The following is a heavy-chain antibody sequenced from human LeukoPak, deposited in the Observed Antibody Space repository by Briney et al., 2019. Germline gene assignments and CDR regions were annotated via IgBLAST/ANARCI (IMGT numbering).Heavy chain of an antibody. J-gene: IGHJ3*02. CDR2: IYPGDSDT. D-gene: IGHD4-17*01. CDR1: GYSFTSYW. V-gene: IGHV5-51*01. Sequence: GESLKISCKGSGYSFTSYWIGWVRQMPGKGLEWMGIIYPGDSDTRYSPSFQGQVTISADRSINTAYLQWSSLEASDSGMYYCARVRSGDFMGHDDAFDIWGQGTLVTVSS. CDR3: ARVRSGDFMGHDDAFDI.